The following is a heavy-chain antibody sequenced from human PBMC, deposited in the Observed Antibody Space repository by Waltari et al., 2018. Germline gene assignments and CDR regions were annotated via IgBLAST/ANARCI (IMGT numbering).Heavy chain of an antibody. J-gene: IGHJ6*02. Sequence: QVQLQESGPGLVKPSETLSLTCTVSGGSISSHYWSWIRQPPGKGLEWIGYIYYSGSTNYNPSLKSRVTISVDTSKNQFSLKLSSVTAADTAVYYCAREAATIFGVVIHYYGMDVWGQGTTVTVSS. CDR2: IYYSGST. V-gene: IGHV4-59*11. CDR3: AREAATIFGVVIHYYGMDV. D-gene: IGHD3-3*01. CDR1: GGSISSHY.